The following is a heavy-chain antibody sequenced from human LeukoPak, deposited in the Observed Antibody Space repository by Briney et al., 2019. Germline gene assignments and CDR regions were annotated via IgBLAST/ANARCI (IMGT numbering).Heavy chain of an antibody. Sequence: ASVKVSCKAPGYTFTSYAMHWVRQAPGQRLEWMGWINAGNGNTKYSQEFQGRVTITRDTSASTAYMELSSLRSEDMAVYYCARGRIDYYDSSGYSHADAFDIWGQGTMVTVSS. CDR3: ARGRIDYYDSSGYSHADAFDI. CDR1: GYTFTSYA. V-gene: IGHV1-3*03. J-gene: IGHJ3*02. CDR2: INAGNGNT. D-gene: IGHD3-22*01.